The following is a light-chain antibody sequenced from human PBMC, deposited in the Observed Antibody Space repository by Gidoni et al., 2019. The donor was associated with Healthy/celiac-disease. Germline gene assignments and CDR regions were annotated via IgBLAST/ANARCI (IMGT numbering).Light chain of an antibody. V-gene: IGKV2D-29*01. Sequence: IVMTHTPLSLSLPPGQPASLSCKSGQSLLHSAGKTYLYWYLQKPGQPPRLLIYGVSTRFSGMPDRFSGSGSGTEFTLKISRVEAEDVGVYYCMQSIQRPPTFGHGTKVDIK. CDR1: QSLLHSAGKTY. CDR2: GVS. J-gene: IGKJ3*01. CDR3: MQSIQRPPT.